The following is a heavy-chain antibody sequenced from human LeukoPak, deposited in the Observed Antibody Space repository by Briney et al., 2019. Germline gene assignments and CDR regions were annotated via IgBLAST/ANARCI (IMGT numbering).Heavy chain of an antibody. CDR2: ISSSSSI. D-gene: IGHD6-19*01. J-gene: IGHJ6*02. Sequence: PGGSLRLSCAASGFTFSSYSRNWVRQAPGKGLEWVSYISSSSSIYYAHSVKGRFTISIDNAKNSLYLQMDSLRAEDTAVYYCARGNRWLVFYYYGMDVWGQGTTVTVSS. CDR1: GFTFSSYS. V-gene: IGHV3-48*01. CDR3: ARGNRWLVFYYYGMDV.